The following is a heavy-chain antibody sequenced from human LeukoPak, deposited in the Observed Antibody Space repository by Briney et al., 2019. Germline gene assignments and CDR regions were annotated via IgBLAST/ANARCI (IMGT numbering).Heavy chain of an antibody. Sequence: PGGSLRLSCAASGFTFSSYWMSWVRQAAGKGLEWVAHIKQNGVEKYYVDSVKGRFTISRDDTKNSLFLQMSSLRAVDTAVYYCARYGSNWNFDYWGQGTLVTVSS. D-gene: IGHD6-13*01. CDR3: ARYGSNWNFDY. J-gene: IGHJ4*02. CDR2: IKQNGVEK. CDR1: GFTFSSYW. V-gene: IGHV3-7*01.